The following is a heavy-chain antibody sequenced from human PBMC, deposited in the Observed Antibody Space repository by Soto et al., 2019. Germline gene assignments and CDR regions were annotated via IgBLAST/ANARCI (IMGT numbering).Heavy chain of an antibody. CDR3: AKDLEDMGYYYYGMDV. J-gene: IGHJ6*02. V-gene: IGHV3-23*01. CDR2: ISGSGGST. CDR1: GFTFSSYA. Sequence: GGSLRLSCAASGFTFSSYAMSWVRQAPGKGLEWVSAISGSGGSTYYADSVKGRFTISRDNSKNTLYLKMNSLRAEDTAVFYCAKDLEDMGYYYYGMDVWGQGTTVTVSS. D-gene: IGHD1-26*01.